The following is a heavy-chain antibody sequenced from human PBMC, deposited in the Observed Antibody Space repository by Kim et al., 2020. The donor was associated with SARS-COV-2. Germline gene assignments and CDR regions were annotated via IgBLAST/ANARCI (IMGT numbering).Heavy chain of an antibody. D-gene: IGHD6-19*01. Sequence: ASVKVSCKASGYTFTGYYMHWVRQAPGQGLEWMGWINPNSGGTNYAQKFQGRVTMTRDTSISTAYMELSRLRSDDTAVYYCARDWWDSSGWSGDYWGQGTLVTVSS. V-gene: IGHV1-2*02. CDR1: GYTFTGYY. CDR3: ARDWWDSSGWSGDY. J-gene: IGHJ4*02. CDR2: INPNSGGT.